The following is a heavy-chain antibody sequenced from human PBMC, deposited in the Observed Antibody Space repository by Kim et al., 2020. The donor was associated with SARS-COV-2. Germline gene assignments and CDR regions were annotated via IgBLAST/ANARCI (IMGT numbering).Heavy chain of an antibody. Sequence: ASVKVSCKPSGYTFTNYDINWVRQATGQGLEWMGWMNPNSGNTGYAQKFQGRVTMTRNTSISTAYMELSSLRSEDTAVYYCARGPACGSFSCPYWFDPWGQGTLVTVSS. V-gene: IGHV1-8*01. CDR3: ARGPACGSFSCPYWFDP. CDR1: GYTFTNYD. D-gene: IGHD2-2*01. CDR2: MNPNSGNT. J-gene: IGHJ5*02.